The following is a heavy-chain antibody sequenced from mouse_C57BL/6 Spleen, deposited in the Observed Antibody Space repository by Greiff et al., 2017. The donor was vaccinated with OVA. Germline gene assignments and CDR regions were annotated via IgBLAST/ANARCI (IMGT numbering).Heavy chain of an antibody. J-gene: IGHJ4*01. CDR3: ARRGDYFGSSPYAMDY. D-gene: IGHD1-1*01. Sequence: QVTLKESGPGILQSSQTLSLTCSFSGFSLSTSGMGVSWIRQPSGKGLEWLVHIYWDDDKRYNPSLKSRLTISKDTSRNQVFLKITSVDTADTATYYCARRGDYFGSSPYAMDYWGQGTSVTVSS. V-gene: IGHV8-12*01. CDR2: IYWDDDK. CDR1: GFSLSTSGMG.